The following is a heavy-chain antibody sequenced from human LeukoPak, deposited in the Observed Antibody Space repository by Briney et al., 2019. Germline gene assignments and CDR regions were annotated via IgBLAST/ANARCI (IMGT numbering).Heavy chain of an antibody. CDR1: GGTFSSYA. D-gene: IGHD3-22*01. V-gene: IGHV1-69*13. Sequence: RASVKVSCTASGGTFSSYAISWVRQAPGQGLEWMGGIIPIFGTANYAQKFQGRVTITADESTSTAYMELSSLRSEDTAVYYCARAEYYYDSSGYPLIWGEGTLVTVSS. J-gene: IGHJ4*02. CDR2: IIPIFGTA. CDR3: ARAEYYYDSSGYPLI.